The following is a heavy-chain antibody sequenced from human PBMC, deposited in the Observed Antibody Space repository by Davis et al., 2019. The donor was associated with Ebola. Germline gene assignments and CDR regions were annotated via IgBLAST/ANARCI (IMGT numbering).Heavy chain of an antibody. D-gene: IGHD3-22*01. CDR3: ARMIAVTGTPSDY. CDR2: ISSSSSFI. Sequence: PGGSLRLSCAASGFTFSSNSLNWVRQAPGQGLEWVSSISSSSSFISNADSVKGRFTISRDDARNLLYLQMNSLRADDTAVYYCARMIAVTGTPSDYWGQGTLVTVSS. CDR1: GFTFSSNS. J-gene: IGHJ4*02. V-gene: IGHV3-21*01.